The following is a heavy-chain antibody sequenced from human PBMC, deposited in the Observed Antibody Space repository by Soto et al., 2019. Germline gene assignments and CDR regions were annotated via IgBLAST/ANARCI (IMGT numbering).Heavy chain of an antibody. CDR3: ARDAFPRGSGTYYYYYMDV. CDR2: IWYDGNNK. V-gene: IGHV3-33*01. J-gene: IGHJ6*03. D-gene: IGHD3-10*01. Sequence: QVQVGESGGGVGQPGRSLRLSCAASGFTFSSYGMHWVRQTPGKGLEWVAVIWYDGNNKYYADSVKGRFTVSRDNSKSTLYLQRNSLRAEDTAVYYCARDAFPRGSGTYYYYYMDVWGKGTTVTVSS. CDR1: GFTFSSYG.